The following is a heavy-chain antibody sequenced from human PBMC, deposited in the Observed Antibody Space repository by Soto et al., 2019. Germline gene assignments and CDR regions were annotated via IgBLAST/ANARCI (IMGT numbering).Heavy chain of an antibody. V-gene: IGHV3-74*01. CDR3: ARGPVSYYYGMDV. CDR2: INSDGSST. J-gene: IGHJ6*02. CDR1: GFTFSSYW. Sequence: GGSLRLSCAASGFTFSSYWMHWVRQAPGKGLVWVSRINSDGSSTSYADSVKGRFTISRDNAKNTLYLQMNSLRAEDTAVYYCARGPVSYYYGMDVWGQGTTVTVSS.